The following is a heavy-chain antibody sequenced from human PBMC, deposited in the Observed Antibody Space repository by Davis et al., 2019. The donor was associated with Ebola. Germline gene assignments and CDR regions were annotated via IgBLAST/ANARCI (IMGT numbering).Heavy chain of an antibody. CDR1: GGSISSSSYY. V-gene: IGHV4-39*07. CDR2: IYYSGST. J-gene: IGHJ5*02. Sequence: SETLSHTCTVSGGSISSSSYYWGWIRQPPGKGLEWIGSIYYSGSTNYNPSLKSRVTISLDTSKNQFSLKLSSVTAADTAVYYCARGRGRDIVVVVAATRGVRLNWFDPWGQGTLVTVSS. CDR3: ARGRGRDIVVVVAATRGVRLNWFDP. D-gene: IGHD2-15*01.